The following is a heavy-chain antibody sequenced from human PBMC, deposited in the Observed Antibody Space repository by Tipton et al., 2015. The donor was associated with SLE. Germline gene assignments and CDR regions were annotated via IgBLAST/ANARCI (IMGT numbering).Heavy chain of an antibody. D-gene: IGHD3-10*01. V-gene: IGHV4-59*01. CDR2: IYYSGST. CDR1: DGSISSYY. CDR3: ARDYYGSGFDAVDI. Sequence: TLSLTCTVSDGSISSYYWSWIRQPPGRGLEWIGYIYYSGSTNYNPSLKSRVTISVDTSKNQFSLRLSSVTAADTAVYYCARDYYGSGFDAVDIWGQGTMVTVSS. J-gene: IGHJ3*02.